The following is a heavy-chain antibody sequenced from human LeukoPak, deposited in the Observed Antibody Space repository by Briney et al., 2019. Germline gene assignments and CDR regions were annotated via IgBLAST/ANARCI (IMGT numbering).Heavy chain of an antibody. Sequence: ASGTVPCKASGYTFTSYGISWVRQAPGQGLEWMGWISAYNGNTNYAQKLQGRVNMTTDTSTSTAYMELRSLRSDDTAVYYCARHPEGRDRNRYNWFDPWGQGTLVTVSS. J-gene: IGHJ5*02. CDR3: ARHPEGRDRNRYNWFDP. CDR2: ISAYNGNT. CDR1: GYTFTSYG. V-gene: IGHV1-18*01. D-gene: IGHD1-14*01.